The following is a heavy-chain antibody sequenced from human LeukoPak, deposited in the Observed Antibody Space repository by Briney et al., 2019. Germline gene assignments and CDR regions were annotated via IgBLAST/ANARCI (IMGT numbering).Heavy chain of an antibody. D-gene: IGHD1-14*01. CDR1: GHTFTTYY. V-gene: IGHV1-46*01. Sequence: ASVKVSCKASGHTFTTYYVHLVRQAPGQGLEWMGVINPSGDGTNYPQRFQGRVTLTRDTSTSTVYMELSSLRSEDTAIYYCAKETPDTGWFDPWGQGTLVTVSS. CDR3: AKETPDTGWFDP. J-gene: IGHJ5*02. CDR2: INPSGDGT.